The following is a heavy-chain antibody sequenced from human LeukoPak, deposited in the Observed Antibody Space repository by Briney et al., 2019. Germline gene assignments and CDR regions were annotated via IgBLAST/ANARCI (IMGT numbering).Heavy chain of an antibody. Sequence: GGSLRLSCVGSGFTFSNYWMHWVRQAPGKGLVWVSRINGDGSGTGYADSVKGRFTISRDNAKNTLYLQMNSLRAEDTAVYYCAVGANPGAFDYWGQGTLVTVSS. CDR1: GFTFSNYW. V-gene: IGHV3-74*01. J-gene: IGHJ4*02. CDR2: INGDGSGT. D-gene: IGHD1-26*01. CDR3: AVGANPGAFDY.